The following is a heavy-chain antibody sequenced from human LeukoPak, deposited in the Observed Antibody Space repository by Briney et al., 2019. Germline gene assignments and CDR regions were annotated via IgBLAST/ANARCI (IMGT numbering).Heavy chain of an antibody. J-gene: IGHJ5*02. D-gene: IGHD3-22*01. CDR3: ARDRRYYDTRGSPLGWFDP. V-gene: IGHV4-34*01. CDR2: INHSGST. CDR1: VGSFSGYY. Sequence: SETLSLTCAVYVGSFSGYYWSWIRQPPGKGLEWIGEINHSGSTNYNSSLKSRVTISVDTSKNQFSLKLTSVTAADTAVYYCARDRRYYDTRGSPLGWFDPWGQGTLVTVSS.